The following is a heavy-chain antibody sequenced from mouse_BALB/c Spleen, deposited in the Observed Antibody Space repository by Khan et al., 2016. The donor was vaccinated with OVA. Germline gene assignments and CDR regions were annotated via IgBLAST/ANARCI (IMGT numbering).Heavy chain of an antibody. CDR3: ERENYYGRTCYAMDY. Sequence: DLVKPGASVKLSRKASGYTFTSYWINWIKQRPGQGLEWIGRIAPGSGSSSYNEMFKGKATLTLDTSSSTAYIQLSSLSSEDSAVYFCERENYYGRTCYAMDYWGQGTSVTVSS. CDR2: IAPGSGSS. J-gene: IGHJ4*01. V-gene: IGHV1S41*01. D-gene: IGHD1-1*01. CDR1: GYTFTSYW.